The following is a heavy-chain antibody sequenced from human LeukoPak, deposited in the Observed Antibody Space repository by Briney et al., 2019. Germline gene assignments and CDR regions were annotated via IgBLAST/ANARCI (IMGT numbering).Heavy chain of an antibody. CDR3: ARRGSSSWYAPGAFDI. D-gene: IGHD6-13*01. V-gene: IGHV4-34*12. J-gene: IGHJ3*02. Sequence: SETLSLTCAVYGGSFNGYYWSWIRQPPGKGLKLIGEIIHSGSTNHNPSLKSRVTISVDTSKNQFSLKLSSVTAADTAVYYCARRGSSSWYAPGAFDIWGQGTMVTVSS. CDR1: GGSFNGYY. CDR2: IIHSGST.